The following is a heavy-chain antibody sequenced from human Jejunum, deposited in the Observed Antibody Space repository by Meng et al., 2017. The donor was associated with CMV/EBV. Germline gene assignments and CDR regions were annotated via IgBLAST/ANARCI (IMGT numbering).Heavy chain of an antibody. D-gene: IGHD3-10*01. CDR3: ARDMHREVVIQDY. CDR1: GGSISDYY. CDR2: IYSNGAT. J-gene: IGHJ4*02. V-gene: IGHV4-4*07. Sequence: QVQLEESGPGLGKPSETLSLPCTVSGGSISDYYWSWIRQPAGKGLEWIGRIYSNGATNYNPSLKSRVTMSVDTSKNQFSLKLSSVTAADTAVYFCARDMHREVVIQDYWGQGTLVTVSS.